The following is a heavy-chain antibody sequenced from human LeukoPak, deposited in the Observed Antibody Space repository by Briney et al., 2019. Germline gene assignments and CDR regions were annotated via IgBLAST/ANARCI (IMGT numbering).Heavy chain of an antibody. V-gene: IGHV2-70*11. Sequence: SGPALVKPTQTLTLTCTFSGFSLSTGGICVSWVRQPPGKALEWLARIDWDDDKYYNTSLRTRLNISKGTSENQVVLTMTNMDPVDTATYYCARTDSNGYYSDYWGQGTLVTVSS. J-gene: IGHJ4*02. D-gene: IGHD3-22*01. CDR3: ARTDSNGYYSDY. CDR2: IDWDDDK. CDR1: GFSLSTGGIC.